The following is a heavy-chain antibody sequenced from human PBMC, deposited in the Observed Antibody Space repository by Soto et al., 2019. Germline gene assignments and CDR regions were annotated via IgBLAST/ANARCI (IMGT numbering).Heavy chain of an antibody. CDR2: IKQDGSEK. D-gene: IGHD5-12*01. Sequence: GGSLRLSCAASGFTFSSYWMSWVRQAPGKGLEWVANIKQDGSEKYYVDSVKGRFTISRDNAKNSLYLQMNSLRAEDTAVYYCARDPGGYGDWYFDYWGQGTLVTVSS. J-gene: IGHJ4*02. CDR1: GFTFSSYW. V-gene: IGHV3-7*01. CDR3: ARDPGGYGDWYFDY.